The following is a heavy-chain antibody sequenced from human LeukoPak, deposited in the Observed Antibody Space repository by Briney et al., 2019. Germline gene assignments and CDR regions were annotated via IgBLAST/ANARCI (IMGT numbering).Heavy chain of an antibody. V-gene: IGHV3-23*01. J-gene: IGHJ4*02. Sequence: GGSLRPSCAASGFTFSSYAMSWVRQAPARGLEWVSSLRGDGDTFYADSVKGRFTLSRDESRNTVYLQMNNLRVEDTAVYFCAKASWVSSADAVLWGQGTLVTVSS. CDR1: GFTFSSYA. D-gene: IGHD3-3*02. CDR3: AKASWVSSADAVL. CDR2: LRGDGDT.